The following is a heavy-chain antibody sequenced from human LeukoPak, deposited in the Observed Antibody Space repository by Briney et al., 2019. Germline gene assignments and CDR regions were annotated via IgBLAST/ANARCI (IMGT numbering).Heavy chain of an antibody. V-gene: IGHV3-7*01. Sequence: GGSLRLSCAASGFTFSSYWMIWVRQAPGKGLEWVANIKQDGSEKYYVDSVKGRFTISRDNAKNSLYLQMNSLRAEDTAVYYCARVFGYSYGYDYFDYWGQGTLVTVSS. CDR3: ARVFGYSYGYDYFDY. D-gene: IGHD5-18*01. CDR2: IKQDGSEK. CDR1: GFTFSSYW. J-gene: IGHJ4*02.